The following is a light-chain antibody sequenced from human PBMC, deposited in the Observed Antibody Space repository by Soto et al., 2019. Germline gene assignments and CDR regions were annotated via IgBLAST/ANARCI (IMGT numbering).Light chain of an antibody. CDR1: QTISNW. Sequence: ILITQSPSTLTTYVGDRVTIIGRASQTISNWLAWYQQRPGKAPKVLIYDASTLDGGVPSRFSGRRSGTDFTLTISSLQPSDFATYYCQQYNTYPLTFGGGTKVDIK. CDR3: QQYNTYPLT. CDR2: DAS. V-gene: IGKV1-5*02. J-gene: IGKJ4*01.